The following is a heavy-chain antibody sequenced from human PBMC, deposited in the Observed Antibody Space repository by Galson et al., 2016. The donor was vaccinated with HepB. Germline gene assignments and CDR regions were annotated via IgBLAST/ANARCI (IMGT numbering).Heavy chain of an antibody. D-gene: IGHD6-19*01. Sequence: SLRLSCAVSGFTFRNYAMHWVRQAPGKGLEFVSGISGNGGTTYYADSVKGRFTISRDISKNTLYLQLSSLRAEDTAFYYCVKDNLYSGGWGGYFDYWGQGTLVTVSS. J-gene: IGHJ4*02. CDR3: VKDNLYSGGWGGYFDY. CDR1: GFTFRNYA. V-gene: IGHV3-64D*06. CDR2: ISGNGGTT.